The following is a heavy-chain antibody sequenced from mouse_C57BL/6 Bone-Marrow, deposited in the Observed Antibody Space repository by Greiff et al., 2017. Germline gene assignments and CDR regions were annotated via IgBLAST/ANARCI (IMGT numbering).Heavy chain of an antibody. CDR1: GYSITRDY. D-gene: IGHD4-1*01. V-gene: IGHV3-8*01. CDR3: ARNWDGGDYFDY. J-gene: IGHJ2*01. CDR2: ISYSGST. Sequence: EVQLVESGPGLAKPSQTLSLTCSVTGYSITRDYWNWIRKFPGNKLEYMGYISYSGSTYYNPSLKRRISITRDTSKNQYYLQLNSVTTEDTATYYCARNWDGGDYFDYWGQGTTLTVSS.